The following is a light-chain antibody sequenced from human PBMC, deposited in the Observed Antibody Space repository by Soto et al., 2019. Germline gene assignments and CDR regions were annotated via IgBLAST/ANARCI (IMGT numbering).Light chain of an antibody. J-gene: IGKJ1*01. V-gene: IGKV3-20*01. CDR2: GAS. CDR3: QQYGSSPWT. CDR1: QSVSSSY. Sequence: SPGERATLSCRASQSVSSSYLAWYQQKPGQAPRLLIYGASSRATGIPDRFSGSGSGTDFTLTISRLEPEDIAVFYCQQYGSSPWTFGQGTKVDNK.